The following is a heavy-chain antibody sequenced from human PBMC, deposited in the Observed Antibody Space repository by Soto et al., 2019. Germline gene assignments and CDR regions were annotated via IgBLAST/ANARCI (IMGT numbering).Heavy chain of an antibody. CDR1: GGSISSYY. J-gene: IGHJ4*02. Sequence: SDTLSLTCTVSGGSISSYYWSWIRQPPGKGLEWIGYIYYSGSTNYNPSLKSRVTISVDTSKNQFSLKLSSVTAADTAVYYCARYGGADFPFDYWGQGTLVTVSS. V-gene: IGHV4-59*01. CDR2: IYYSGST. D-gene: IGHD2-21*02. CDR3: ARYGGADFPFDY.